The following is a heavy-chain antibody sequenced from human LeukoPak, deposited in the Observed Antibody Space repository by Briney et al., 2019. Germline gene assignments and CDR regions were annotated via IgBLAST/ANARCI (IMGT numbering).Heavy chain of an antibody. CDR3: ARAPGIGVLGEGFDY. CDR1: GFTVSSNY. CDR2: IYSGGST. V-gene: IGHV3-53*01. D-gene: IGHD3-16*01. J-gene: IGHJ4*02. Sequence: GGSLRLSCAASGFTVSSNYMSWVRQAPGKGLEWVSVIYSGGSTYYADPVKGRFTISRDNSKNTLYLQMNSLRAEDTAVYYCARAPGIGVLGEGFDYWGQGTLVTVSS.